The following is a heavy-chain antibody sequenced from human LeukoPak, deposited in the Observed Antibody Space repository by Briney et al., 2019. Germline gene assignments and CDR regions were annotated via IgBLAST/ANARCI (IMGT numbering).Heavy chain of an antibody. CDR2: INPTGGST. Sequence: ASVKVSCKASGYTFTSYYMHWVRQAPGQGLEWMGLINPTGGSTGYAQKFQGRVTMTRDMSTSTDYMELSSLRSEDTAVYYCARGPNIVATIWFNSADYWGQGTLVTVSS. D-gene: IGHD5-12*01. CDR3: ARGPNIVATIWFNSADY. CDR1: GYTFTSYY. J-gene: IGHJ4*02. V-gene: IGHV1-46*01.